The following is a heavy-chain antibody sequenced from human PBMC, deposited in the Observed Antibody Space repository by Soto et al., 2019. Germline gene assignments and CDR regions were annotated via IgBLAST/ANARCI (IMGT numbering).Heavy chain of an antibody. CDR3: ARDGYGSGSYLDY. CDR2: INPSGGST. J-gene: IGHJ4*02. D-gene: IGHD3-10*01. CDR1: GYTFTSYY. V-gene: IGHV1-46*01. Sequence: APVPVSCPASGYTFTSYYMHWVRQAPGQGLEWIGIINPSGGSTSYAQKFQGRVTMTRDTSTSTVYMELSSLRSEDTAVYYCARDGYGSGSYLDYWGQGTLVTVSS.